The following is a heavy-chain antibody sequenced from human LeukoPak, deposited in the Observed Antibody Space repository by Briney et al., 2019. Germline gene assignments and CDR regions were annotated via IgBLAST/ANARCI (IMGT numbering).Heavy chain of an antibody. CDR3: ARTGTTPYFDY. V-gene: IGHV3-11*04. Sequence: PGGSLRLSCAASGFTFSDYYMSWIRQAPGKGLEWVSYISSSGSTIYYADSVKGRFTISRANAKTSLYQRMHSLRAEDTAVYYCARTGTTPYFDYWGQGTLVTVSS. CDR2: ISSSGSTI. D-gene: IGHD1-1*01. J-gene: IGHJ4*02. CDR1: GFTFSDYY.